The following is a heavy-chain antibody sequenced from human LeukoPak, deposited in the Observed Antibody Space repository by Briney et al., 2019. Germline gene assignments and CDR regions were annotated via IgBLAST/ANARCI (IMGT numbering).Heavy chain of an antibody. D-gene: IGHD1-26*01. CDR1: GFTFSSYA. J-gene: IGHJ3*02. Sequence: GGSLRLSCAASGFTFSSYAMHWVRQAPGKGLEWVAVISYDGSNKYYADSVKGRFTISRDNSKNTLYLQMNSLRAEDTAVYYCARDGFEGATYDAFDIWGQGTMVTVSS. CDR2: ISYDGSNK. V-gene: IGHV3-30-3*01. CDR3: ARDGFEGATYDAFDI.